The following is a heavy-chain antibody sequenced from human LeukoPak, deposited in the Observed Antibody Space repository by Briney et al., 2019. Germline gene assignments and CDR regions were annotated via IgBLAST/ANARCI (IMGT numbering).Heavy chain of an antibody. CDR2: IKQDGGEK. D-gene: IGHD4-17*01. J-gene: IGHJ4*02. CDR1: EVTFSSYW. Sequence: PGGSLRLSCAASEVTFSSYWMSWVRQAPGKGLEWVANIKQDGGEKYYLDSVKGRFTVSRDNAKNSLYLQMNSLRAEDTAVYYCARLGARQILEYWGQGTLVTVSS. V-gene: IGHV3-7*01. CDR3: ARLGARQILEY.